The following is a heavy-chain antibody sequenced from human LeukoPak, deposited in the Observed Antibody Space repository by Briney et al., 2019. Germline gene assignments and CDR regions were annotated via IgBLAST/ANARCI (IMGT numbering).Heavy chain of an antibody. J-gene: IGHJ4*02. CDR1: GYTFSPYW. D-gene: IGHD3-10*02. Sequence: GGSLRLSCVASGYTFSPYWMSWVRQTPGKGLEWVASISNGGSATYYVDSVRGRFTISRDDAKNSLFLQMNGLRADDTAVYYCTRENYVPDSWGQGTLVTVSS. CDR2: ISNGGSAT. V-gene: IGHV3-7*03. CDR3: TRENYVPDS.